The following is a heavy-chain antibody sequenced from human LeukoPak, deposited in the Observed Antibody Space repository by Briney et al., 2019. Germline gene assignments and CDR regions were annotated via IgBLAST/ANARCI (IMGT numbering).Heavy chain of an antibody. J-gene: IGHJ5*02. Sequence: SETLSLTCTVSGGSISSSSYYWGWIRQPPGKGLEWIGSIYYSGSTYYNPSLKSRVTISVDTSKNQFSLKLSSVTAADTAVYYCARTYSSGWYGGNWFDPWGQGTVVTVSS. CDR1: GGSISSSSYY. CDR2: IYYSGST. CDR3: ARTYSSGWYGGNWFDP. D-gene: IGHD6-19*01. V-gene: IGHV4-39*01.